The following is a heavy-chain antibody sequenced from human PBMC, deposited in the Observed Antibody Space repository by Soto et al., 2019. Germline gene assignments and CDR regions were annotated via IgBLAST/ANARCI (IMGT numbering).Heavy chain of an antibody. CDR2: INSDASHT. D-gene: IGHD3-16*02. Sequence: PGKGLEWVSRINSDASHTYYADSVKGRFTISRDNAKNTLHLEMNSLRAEDTAVYYCVCYRAGITIRGCRTVSASLLNRSFDL. J-gene: IGHJ2*01. CDR3: VCYRAGITIRGCRTVSASLLNRSFDL. V-gene: IGHV3-74*01.